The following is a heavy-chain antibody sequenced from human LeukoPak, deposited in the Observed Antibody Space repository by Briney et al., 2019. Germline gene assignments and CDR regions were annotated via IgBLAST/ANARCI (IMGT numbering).Heavy chain of an antibody. CDR1: GFTFTGYY. Sequence: ASVKVSCKASGFTFTGYYMHWVRQAPGQELEWMGWINPKSGGTNYAQKFQGRLIMTRDTSISTAYMELSRLRSEDTAVYYCASNSPQGYYDSSGYYYYYFDYWGQGTLVTVSS. V-gene: IGHV1-2*02. J-gene: IGHJ4*02. CDR2: INPKSGGT. D-gene: IGHD3-22*01. CDR3: ASNSPQGYYDSSGYYYYYFDY.